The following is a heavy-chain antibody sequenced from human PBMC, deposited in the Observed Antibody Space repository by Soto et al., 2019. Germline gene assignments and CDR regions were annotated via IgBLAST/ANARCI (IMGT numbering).Heavy chain of an antibody. V-gene: IGHV4-39*01. CDR2: IHHSGSS. D-gene: IGHD4-17*01. CDR1: GGSITSNGFF. J-gene: IGHJ5*02. CDR3: ERQPVRSTLYGNWFDP. Sequence: QLQLQESGPGLVKPSETVTLTCSVSGGSITSNGFFWGWVRQPPGKGLEWIGTIHHSGSSYYSPPPRNPVTITLDTSNTPDSLTLKDGTVADTAVYFCERQPVRSTLYGNWFDPWCQGSLVTVSS.